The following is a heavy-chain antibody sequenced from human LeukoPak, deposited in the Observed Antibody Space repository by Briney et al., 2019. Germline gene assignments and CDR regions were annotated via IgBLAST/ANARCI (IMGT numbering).Heavy chain of an antibody. V-gene: IGHV3-20*04. J-gene: IGHJ4*02. CDR1: GFTFDDYG. D-gene: IGHD2-15*01. CDR2: INWNSGST. CDR3: ARDGGIGVVVPALDS. Sequence: RPGGSLRLSCAASGFTFDDYGMSWVRQAPGKGLEWVSGINWNSGSTGYADSVKGRFTISRDNAKNSLYLQMNSLRAEDTAVYYCARDGGIGVVVPALDSWGQGTLVTVSS.